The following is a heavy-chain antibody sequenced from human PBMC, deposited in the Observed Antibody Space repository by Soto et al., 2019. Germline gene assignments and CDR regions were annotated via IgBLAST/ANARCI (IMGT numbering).Heavy chain of an antibody. Sequence: QVQLVESGGGVVQPGRSLRLSCAASGFTFNTYGMHWVRQAPGTGLEWVAVVWYDGSNKYYADFVKGRFTISRDNSKNTVYLQMNSLRAEDTAVYHCAGVPLEALLDFWGQGTLVTVSS. V-gene: IGHV3-33*01. CDR1: GFTFNTYG. D-gene: IGHD1-1*01. CDR3: AGVPLEALLDF. CDR2: VWYDGSNK. J-gene: IGHJ4*02.